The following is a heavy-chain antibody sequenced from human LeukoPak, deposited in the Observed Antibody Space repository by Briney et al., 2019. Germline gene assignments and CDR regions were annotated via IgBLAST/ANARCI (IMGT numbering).Heavy chain of an antibody. J-gene: IGHJ4*02. CDR2: IYYSGST. CDR3: ARDDRSNGHYFGY. D-gene: IGHD2-8*01. CDR1: GGSISSGGYY. Sequence: SETLSLTCTLSGGSISSGGYYWSWIRQHPGKGLEWIGNIYYSGSTYYNPSLKSRVTISVDTSKNQFSLKLSSVTAADTAVYYCARDDRSNGHYFGYWGQGTLVTVSS. V-gene: IGHV4-31*03.